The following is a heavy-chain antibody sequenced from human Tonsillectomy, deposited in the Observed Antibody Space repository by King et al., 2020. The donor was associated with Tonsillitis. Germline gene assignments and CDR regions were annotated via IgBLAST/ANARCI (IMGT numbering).Heavy chain of an antibody. CDR3: ARGADYQSPVADY. J-gene: IGHJ4*02. D-gene: IGHD4-11*01. V-gene: IGHV7-4-1*02. CDR2: INTNTGNP. Sequence: QLVQSGSELKKPGASVRVSCKASGYTFTTYAMNWVRQAPGQGLQWMGWINTNTGNPTYAQAFTGRFVFSLDTSVSTAYLQISSLRAEDTAVFYCARGADYQSPVADYWGQGTLVTVSS. CDR1: GYTFTTYA.